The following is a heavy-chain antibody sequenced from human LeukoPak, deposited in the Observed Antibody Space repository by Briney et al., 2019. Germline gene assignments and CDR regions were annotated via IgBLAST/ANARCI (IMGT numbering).Heavy chain of an antibody. Sequence: PGGSLRLSCAASGITVSSFWMHWVRQAPGEGLAWVSRINTDGSVTNYADSVEGRFTISRDNAKNTLYLQMNDLRAEDTAVYYCVTDRYSDSAFGDWGQGTLVTVSS. V-gene: IGHV3-74*01. J-gene: IGHJ4*02. CDR3: VTDRYSDSAFGD. CDR1: GITVSSFW. CDR2: INTDGSVT. D-gene: IGHD5-12*01.